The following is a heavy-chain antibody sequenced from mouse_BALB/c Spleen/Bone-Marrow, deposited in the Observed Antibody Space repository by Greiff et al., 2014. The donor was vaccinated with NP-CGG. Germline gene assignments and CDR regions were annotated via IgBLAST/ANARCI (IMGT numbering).Heavy chain of an antibody. Sequence: QVQLQQSGAELARPGASVKLSCKASGYTFTSYWVQWVKQRPGQGLEWIGAIYPGDGDTRYTQKFKGKATLTADKSSSTAYMQLSSLASEDSAVYYCARYYYGSSYEYFDVWGAGTTVTVSS. D-gene: IGHD1-1*01. CDR3: ARYYYGSSYEYFDV. J-gene: IGHJ1*01. CDR2: IYPGDGDT. CDR1: GYTFTSYW. V-gene: IGHV1-87*01.